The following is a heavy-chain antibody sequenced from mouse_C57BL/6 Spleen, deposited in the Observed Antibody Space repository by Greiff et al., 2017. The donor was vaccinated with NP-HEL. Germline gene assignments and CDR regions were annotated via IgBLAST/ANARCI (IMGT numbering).Heavy chain of an antibody. Sequence: EVQLQQSGAELVRPGASVKLSCTASGFNIKDYYMHWVKQRPEQGLEWIGRIDPEDGDTEYAPKFQGKATMTSETSSNPAYLQLSSLTSEDTAVYYCTTGYYYGTKEYFDVWGTGTTVTVSS. CDR3: TTGYYYGTKEYFDV. J-gene: IGHJ1*03. CDR2: IDPEDGDT. D-gene: IGHD1-1*01. CDR1: GFNIKDYY. V-gene: IGHV14-1*01.